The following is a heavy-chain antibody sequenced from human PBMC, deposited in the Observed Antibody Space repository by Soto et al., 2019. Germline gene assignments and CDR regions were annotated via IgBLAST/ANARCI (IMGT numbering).Heavy chain of an antibody. Sequence: GGSLRLSCAASGFTFNNYGMHWVRQAPGKGLEWVSSISSSSSYIYHADSVKGRFTISRDNAKNSLYLQMNSLRAEDTAVYYCARDFLEQLLDVWGQGTTVTVSS. V-gene: IGHV3-21*01. CDR3: ARDFLEQLLDV. D-gene: IGHD6-13*01. CDR1: GFTFNNYG. J-gene: IGHJ6*02. CDR2: ISSSSSYI.